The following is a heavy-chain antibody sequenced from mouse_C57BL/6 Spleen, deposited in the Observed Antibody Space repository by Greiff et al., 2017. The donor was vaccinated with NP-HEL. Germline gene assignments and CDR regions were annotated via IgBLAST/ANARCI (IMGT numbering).Heavy chain of an antibody. CDR1: GFTFSSYA. CDR2: ISSGGDYI. Sequence: DVMLVESGEGLVKPGGSLKLSCAASGFTFSSYAMSWVRQTPEKRLEWVAYISSGGDYIYYADTVKGRFTISRDNARNTLYLQMSSLKSEDTAMYYCTRRDGNEAMDYWGQGTSVTVSS. J-gene: IGHJ4*01. CDR3: TRRDGNEAMDY. D-gene: IGHD2-1*01. V-gene: IGHV5-9-1*02.